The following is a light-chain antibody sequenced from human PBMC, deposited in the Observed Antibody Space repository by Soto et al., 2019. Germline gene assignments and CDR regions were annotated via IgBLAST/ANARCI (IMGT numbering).Light chain of an antibody. CDR2: GAS. CDR3: QQYNYWPPIT. V-gene: IGKV3-15*01. Sequence: IVMTQSTATLSVSPGERATLSCRASQRVSSNVAWYQQKPGQAPRLLLYGASARATGVPARFSGSGSGTQFTLTISSLQSEDFAVYYCQQYNYWPPITFGQGTRLEI. J-gene: IGKJ5*01. CDR1: QRVSSN.